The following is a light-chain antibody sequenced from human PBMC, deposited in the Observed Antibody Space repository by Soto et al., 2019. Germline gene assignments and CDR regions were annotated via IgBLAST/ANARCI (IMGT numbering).Light chain of an antibody. CDR3: CSYAGSYTVGV. CDR2: DVS. J-gene: IGLJ3*02. V-gene: IGLV2-11*01. Sequence: QSALTQPRSVSGSPGQSVTISCTGTSSDVGGYNYVSWYQQHPGKAPKLMIYDVSKRPSGVPDRFSGSKSGNTASLTISGLXAEDEADYYCCSYAGSYTVGVFGGGTKVIVL. CDR1: SSDVGGYNY.